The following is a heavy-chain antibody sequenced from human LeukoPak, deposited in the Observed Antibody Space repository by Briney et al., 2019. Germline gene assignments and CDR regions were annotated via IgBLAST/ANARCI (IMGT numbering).Heavy chain of an antibody. D-gene: IGHD2/OR15-2a*01. CDR1: GFAFKNFA. V-gene: IGHV3-30*18. CDR2: LSFDGRHK. CDR3: AKDPRAIGNTAYYSPDFLSPDSDIPDYSFYYMDV. J-gene: IGHJ6*03. Sequence: PGGSLRLSCVGSGFAFKNFAMHWVRQAPGKGLEWVALLSFDGRHKYYIDSVKGRFTIFRDNSKNTLYLQMDSLRSEDTAVYYCAKDPRAIGNTAYYSPDFLSPDSDIPDYSFYYMDVWGKGTTVIVSS.